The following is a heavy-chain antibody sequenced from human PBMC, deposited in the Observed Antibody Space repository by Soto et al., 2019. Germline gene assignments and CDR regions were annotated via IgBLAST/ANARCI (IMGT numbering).Heavy chain of an antibody. CDR2: VYSSGNT. D-gene: IGHD2-2*01. V-gene: IGHV4-4*07. J-gene: IGHJ4*02. Sequence: AETLSLTFSVSGGSINSYWWSWIRQPAGKVLELIVRVYSSGNTDYNPSLNSRATMSVETSTNQFSLKLTSVTAADTAVHYCARDIGSYAYAAGYGGQGIQVTVSS. CDR1: GGSINSYW. CDR3: ARDIGSYAYAAGY.